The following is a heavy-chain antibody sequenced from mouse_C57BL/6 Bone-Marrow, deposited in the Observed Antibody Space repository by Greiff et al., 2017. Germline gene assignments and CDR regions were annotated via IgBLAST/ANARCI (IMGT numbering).Heavy chain of an antibody. D-gene: IGHD4-1*01. CDR3: ARSGPLGRSVDY. Sequence: VQLQQPGAELVKPGASVKMSCKASGYTFTSYWITWVKQRPGQGLEWIGDIYPTSGRTNYNEKFKSKAILTVDTSSNTAYMHLSSLTSEDSAVFYGARSGPLGRSVDYWGQGTTLTVSS. CDR2: IYPTSGRT. CDR1: GYTFTSYW. V-gene: IGHV1-55*01. J-gene: IGHJ2*01.